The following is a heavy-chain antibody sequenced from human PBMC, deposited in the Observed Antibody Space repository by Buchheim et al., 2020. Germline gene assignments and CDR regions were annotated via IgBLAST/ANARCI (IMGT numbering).Heavy chain of an antibody. V-gene: IGHV3-23*01. D-gene: IGHD6-13*01. CDR3: AKDGRPYSSSWFGC. J-gene: IGHJ4*02. CDR2: ITDGGRT. CDR1: GFTFSSYA. Sequence: EVQLLESGGGLVQPGGSLRLSCAASGFTFSSYAMSWVRQVPGKGLEWVSAITDGGRTYYADSVKGRFTISRDNSQNTLYLQMNSLRAEDTAVYYCAKDGRPYSSSWFGCWGQGTL.